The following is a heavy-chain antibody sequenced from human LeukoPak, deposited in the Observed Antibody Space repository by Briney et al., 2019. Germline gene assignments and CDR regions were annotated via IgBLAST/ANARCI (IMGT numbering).Heavy chain of an antibody. CDR3: AREGCSGGSCYFDY. CDR1: GFTFSNYA. J-gene: IGHJ4*02. D-gene: IGHD2-15*01. CDR2: IKQDGSEK. Sequence: GGSLRLSCAASGFTFSNYAMSWVRQAPGKGLEWVANIKQDGSEKYYVDSVKGRFTTSRDNAKNSLYLQMNSLRAEDTAVYYCAREGCSGGSCYFDYWGQGTLVTVSS. V-gene: IGHV3-7*05.